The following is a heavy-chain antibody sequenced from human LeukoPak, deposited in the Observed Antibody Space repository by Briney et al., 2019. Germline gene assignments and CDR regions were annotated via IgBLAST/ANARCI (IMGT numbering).Heavy chain of an antibody. Sequence: GGSLRLSCAGSVYSFNEYAMHWVRQAPWKGLEWISGINWKSDKIGYADSVKGRFTISRDNSKNSLYLQMNSLRVEDTALYYCAKDRYCTSSSCPIDYWGQGTMVTASS. J-gene: IGHJ4*02. V-gene: IGHV3-9*01. CDR3: AKDRYCTSSSCPIDY. CDR1: VYSFNEYA. D-gene: IGHD2-2*01. CDR2: INWKSDKI.